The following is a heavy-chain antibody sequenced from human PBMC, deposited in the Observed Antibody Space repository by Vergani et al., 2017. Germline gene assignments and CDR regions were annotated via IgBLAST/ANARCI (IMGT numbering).Heavy chain of an antibody. D-gene: IGHD4-17*01. Sequence: EVQLVESGGGLVKPGGSLRLSCAASGFTFSSYSMNWVRQAPGKGLEWVSSISSSSSYIYYADSVKGRFTISRVNAKNSLYLQMNSLRAEDTAVYYCARDLYGDYYFDYWGQGTLVTVSS. J-gene: IGHJ4*02. CDR3: ARDLYGDYYFDY. V-gene: IGHV3-21*01. CDR1: GFTFSSYS. CDR2: ISSSSSYI.